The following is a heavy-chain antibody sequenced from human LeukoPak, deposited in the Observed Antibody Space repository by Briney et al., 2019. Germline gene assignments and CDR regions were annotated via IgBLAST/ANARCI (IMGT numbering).Heavy chain of an antibody. J-gene: IGHJ4*02. D-gene: IGHD6-13*01. Sequence: SETLSLTCTVSGGSISSSSYYWGWIRQPPGKGLEWIGSIYYSGSTYYNPSLKSRVTISVDTSKNQFSLKLSSVTAADTAVYYCARVGAAAGTNYWGQGTLVTVSS. V-gene: IGHV4-39*07. CDR2: IYYSGST. CDR3: ARVGAAAGTNY. CDR1: GGSISSSSYY.